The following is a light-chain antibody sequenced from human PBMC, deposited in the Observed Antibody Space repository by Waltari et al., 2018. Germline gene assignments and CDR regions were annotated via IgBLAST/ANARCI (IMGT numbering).Light chain of an antibody. J-gene: IGLJ3*02. V-gene: IGLV3-21*04. CDR3: QVWDSSSDHWV. Sequence: SYVLTPPPSVSVAPGKTARITCGGNNLGSKSLHWYQRKPGQAPVLVIYYDSDRPSGIPERFSGSNSGNTATLTISRVEAGDEADYYCQVWDSSSDHWVFGGGTKLTVL. CDR2: YDS. CDR1: NLGSKS.